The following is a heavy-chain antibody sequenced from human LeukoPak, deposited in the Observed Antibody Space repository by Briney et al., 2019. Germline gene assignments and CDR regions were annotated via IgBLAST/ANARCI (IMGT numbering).Heavy chain of an antibody. CDR1: GFTFSSYE. CDR2: ISSGGLTI. Sequence: TGGSLRLSCAASGFTFSSYEMNWVRQAPGKGLEWVSYISSGGLTIDYADSVKGRFTISRDNAKNSPYLQMNSLRAEDTAVYYCATTPGRNYYNCWGQGTLVTVSS. CDR3: ATTPGRNYYNC. D-gene: IGHD1-26*01. V-gene: IGHV3-48*03. J-gene: IGHJ4*02.